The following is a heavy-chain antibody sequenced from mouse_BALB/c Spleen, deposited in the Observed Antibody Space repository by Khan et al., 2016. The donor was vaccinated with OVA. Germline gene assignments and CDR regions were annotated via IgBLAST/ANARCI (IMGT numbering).Heavy chain of an antibody. CDR3: ARVYGGDFDY. Sequence: EVQLQESGPGLVKPSQSLSLTCTVTGYSITSDYAWNWIRQFPGNKLEWMGYISYSGNTNYNPSLKSRISITRATSQNQFLLQLDSVTTEDRAAYYCARVYGGDFDYGGQGTSLGVSS. CDR1: GYSITSDYA. CDR2: ISYSGNT. J-gene: IGHJ2*03. D-gene: IGHD1-1*01. V-gene: IGHV3-2*02.